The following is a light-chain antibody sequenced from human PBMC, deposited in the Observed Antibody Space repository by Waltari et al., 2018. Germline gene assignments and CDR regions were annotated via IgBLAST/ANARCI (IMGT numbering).Light chain of an antibody. V-gene: IGKV3-15*01. J-gene: IGKJ5*01. CDR1: QSVSSN. CDR2: GAS. Sequence: EIVMTQSPATLSVSPGERATLSCRASQSVSSNLAWYQQNPGQAPRLLIYGASTSATGIPARFSGSGSGTEFTLTISSLQSEDFALYYCQQYNNWATFGQGTRLEIK. CDR3: QQYNNWAT.